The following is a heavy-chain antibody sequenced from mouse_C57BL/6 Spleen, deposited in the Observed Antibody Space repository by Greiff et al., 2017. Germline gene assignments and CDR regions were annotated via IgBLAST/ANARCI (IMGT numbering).Heavy chain of an antibody. Sequence: QVQLQQSGAELVKPGASVKLSCTASGYTFTSYWITWVKQRPGQGLEWIGAINPGSGSTNYNEKFKSKATLTVDTSSSTAYMQLSSLTSEDSAVYYCASWLQGFDYWGQGTTLTVSS. J-gene: IGHJ2*01. CDR3: ASWLQGFDY. V-gene: IGHV1-55*01. CDR2: INPGSGST. CDR1: GYTFTSYW. D-gene: IGHD1-2*01.